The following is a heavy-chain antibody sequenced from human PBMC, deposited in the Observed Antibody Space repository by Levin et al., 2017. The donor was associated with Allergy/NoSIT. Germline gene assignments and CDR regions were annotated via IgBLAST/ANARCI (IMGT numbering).Heavy chain of an antibody. Sequence: PGESLKISCKASGYTFTGYYMHWVRQAPGQGLEWMGRINPNSGGTNYAQKFQGRVTMTRDTSISTAYMELSRLRSDDTAVYYCARDLSRNYPQNWFDPWGQGTLVTVSS. CDR3: ARDLSRNYPQNWFDP. J-gene: IGHJ5*02. CDR1: GYTFTGYY. D-gene: IGHD4-11*01. CDR2: INPNSGGT. V-gene: IGHV1-2*06.